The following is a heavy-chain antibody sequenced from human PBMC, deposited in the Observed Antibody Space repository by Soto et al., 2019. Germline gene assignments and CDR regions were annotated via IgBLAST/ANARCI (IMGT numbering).Heavy chain of an antibody. CDR2: IWYDGSNK. CDR1: GFTFSSYG. D-gene: IGHD5-18*01. CDR3: ARDAPVHTHAFDI. J-gene: IGHJ3*02. V-gene: IGHV3-33*01. Sequence: GGSLRLSCAASGFTFSSYGMHWVRQAPGKGLEWVAVIWYDGSNKYYADSVKGRFTISRDNSKNTLYLQMNSLRAEDTAVYYCARDAPVHTHAFDIWGQGTMVTVSS.